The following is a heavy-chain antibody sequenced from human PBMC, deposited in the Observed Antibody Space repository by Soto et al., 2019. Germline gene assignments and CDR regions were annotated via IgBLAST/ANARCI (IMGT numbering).Heavy chain of an antibody. Sequence: QVQLQESGPRLVKPSETLSLTCTVSGGSISIFYWNWIRQPPGKGLEWIGYVHYSGTTSYNPSLKSRASISLDTSKNQFSLRLTSVTAADTAVYYCARRWSGTDYWGQGTLVTVSS. CDR1: GGSISIFY. V-gene: IGHV4-59*01. CDR3: ARRWSGTDY. D-gene: IGHD3-10*01. CDR2: VHYSGTT. J-gene: IGHJ4*02.